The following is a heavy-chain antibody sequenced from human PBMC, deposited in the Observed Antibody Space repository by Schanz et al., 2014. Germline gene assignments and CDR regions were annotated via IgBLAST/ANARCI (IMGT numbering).Heavy chain of an antibody. Sequence: QEPLVQSGAEVKTPGDSVKVSCKASGYSIGGYYMHWVRQAPGVGPEWMGRINPNTGGTQYAQKFQGRVPMTTAKSISTVYMELSRLRSDDTAVYYCARVYRWQHILGHFDSWGQGTLVTVSS. D-gene: IGHD6-13*01. J-gene: IGHJ4*02. CDR3: ARVYRWQHILGHFDS. CDR2: INPNTGGT. CDR1: GYSIGGYY. V-gene: IGHV1-2*06.